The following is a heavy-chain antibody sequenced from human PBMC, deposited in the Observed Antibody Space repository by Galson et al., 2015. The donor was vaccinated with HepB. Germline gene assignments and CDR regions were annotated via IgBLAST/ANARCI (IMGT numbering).Heavy chain of an antibody. D-gene: IGHD2-2*01. Sequence: SCKASGFTFTSSAMQWVRQARGQRLEWIGWIVVGSGNTNYAQKFQERVTITRDMSTSTAYMELSSLRSEDTAVYYCAADSVVVSYYYYGMDVWGQGTTVTVSS. V-gene: IGHV1-58*02. J-gene: IGHJ6*02. CDR3: AADSVVVSYYYYGMDV. CDR2: IVVGSGNT. CDR1: GFTFTSSA.